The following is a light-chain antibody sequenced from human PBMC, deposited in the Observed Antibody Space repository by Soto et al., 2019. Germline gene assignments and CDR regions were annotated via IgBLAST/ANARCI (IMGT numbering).Light chain of an antibody. Sequence: IQLPQSPSSLSASLGDRDTITCRASQGICSNLAWYQQEAGIVPKLRISAASTLQSGVPSRFSGSGSGTDFTLTMSSLQPEDVATYYCQQGYSPPWTFGQGTKVDIK. CDR2: AAS. CDR3: QQGYSPPWT. CDR1: QGICSN. V-gene: IGKV1-39*01. J-gene: IGKJ1*01.